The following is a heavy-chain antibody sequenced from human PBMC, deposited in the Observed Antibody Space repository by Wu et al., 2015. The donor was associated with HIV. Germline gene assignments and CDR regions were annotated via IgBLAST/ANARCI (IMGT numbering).Heavy chain of an antibody. V-gene: IGHV1-69*05. D-gene: IGHD3-22*01. Sequence: QVQLVQSGAEVKKPGSSVKVSCKSSGGTFSISWVRQAPGQGLEWMGWIISVFDTTKYAQNFQARVTMTSNTSISTAYMELSSLRSEDTAIYYCALIVVVTSPPWGQGTLVTVSS. J-gene: IGHJ5*02. CDR1: GGTFS. CDR2: IISVFDTT. CDR3: ALIVVVTSPP.